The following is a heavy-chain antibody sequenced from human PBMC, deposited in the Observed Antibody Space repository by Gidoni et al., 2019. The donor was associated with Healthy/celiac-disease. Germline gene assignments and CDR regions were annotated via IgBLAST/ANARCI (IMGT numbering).Heavy chain of an antibody. CDR1: GGTFSSYA. Sequence: QVQLVQSGAAVTKPRSSVKVTCKASGGTFSSYAISWVRQAPGQGLEWMGGMIPIIGTANYAQKLQGRVTITADESTSTAYMEQSSLRSEDTAVYYCARGYGDYRYWYFDLWGRGTLVTVSS. J-gene: IGHJ2*01. CDR2: MIPIIGTA. D-gene: IGHD4-17*01. V-gene: IGHV1-69*01. CDR3: ARGYGDYRYWYFDL.